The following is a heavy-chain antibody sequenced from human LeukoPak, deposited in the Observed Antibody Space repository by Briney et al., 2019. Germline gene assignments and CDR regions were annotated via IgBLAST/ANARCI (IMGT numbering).Heavy chain of an antibody. CDR1: GGSISSGGYS. J-gene: IGHJ3*02. V-gene: IGHV4-61*08. Sequence: SETLSLTCTVSGGSISSGGYSWSWIRQHPGKGLEWIGYIYYSGSTNYNPSLKSRVTISVDTSKNQFSLKLSSVTAADTAVYYCARDALLAFDIWGQGTMVTVSS. CDR2: IYYSGST. CDR3: ARDALLAFDI.